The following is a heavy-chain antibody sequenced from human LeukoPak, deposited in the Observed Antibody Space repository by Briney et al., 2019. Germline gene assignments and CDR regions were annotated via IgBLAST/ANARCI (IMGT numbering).Heavy chain of an antibody. CDR3: ARGQHVDIVATIQPDY. CDR1: GYTFTSYG. J-gene: IGHJ4*02. Sequence: ASVKVSCKASGYTFTSYGISWVRQAPGQGLEWMGWMNPNSGNTGYAQKFQGRVTMTRNTSISTAYMELSSLRSEDTAVYYCARGQHVDIVATIQPDYWGQGTLVTVSS. V-gene: IGHV1-8*02. D-gene: IGHD5-12*01. CDR2: MNPNSGNT.